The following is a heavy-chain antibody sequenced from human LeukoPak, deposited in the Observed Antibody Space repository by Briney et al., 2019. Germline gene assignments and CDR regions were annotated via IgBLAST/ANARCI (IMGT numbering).Heavy chain of an antibody. Sequence: GESLKISCKGSGYSFTSYWIGWVRQMPGKGLGWVGIIYPGDSDTRYSPSFQGQVTISADKSISTAYLQWSSLKASDTAMYYCARLDGIAAAGTGYYYYYGMDVWGQGTTVTVSS. J-gene: IGHJ6*02. CDR3: ARLDGIAAAGTGYYYYYGMDV. V-gene: IGHV5-51*01. CDR1: GYSFTSYW. D-gene: IGHD6-13*01. CDR2: IYPGDSDT.